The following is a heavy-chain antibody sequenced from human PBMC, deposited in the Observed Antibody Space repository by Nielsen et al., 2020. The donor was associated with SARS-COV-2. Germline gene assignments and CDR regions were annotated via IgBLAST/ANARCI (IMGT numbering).Heavy chain of an antibody. D-gene: IGHD3-10*01. CDR3: AKDFYGSGSYYVDY. V-gene: IGHV3-7*03. Sequence: GGTLTLTCAVSGFTFSPSRFPRVPWAPGNGLDRLASTWYDGDEESYVDSVKGRFTISRDNAKNSLYLQMNSLRAEDTALYYCAKDFYGSGSYYVDYWGQVTLITVSS. CDR1: GFTFSPSR. J-gene: IGHJ4*02. CDR2: TWYDGDEE.